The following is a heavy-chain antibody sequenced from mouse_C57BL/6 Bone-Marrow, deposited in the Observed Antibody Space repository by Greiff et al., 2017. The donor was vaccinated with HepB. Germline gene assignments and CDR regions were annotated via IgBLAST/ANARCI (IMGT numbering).Heavy chain of an antibody. CDR2: IRNKANGYTT. CDR3: ASRTTVVTEWYFDV. J-gene: IGHJ1*03. D-gene: IGHD1-1*01. V-gene: IGHV7-3*01. Sequence: EVKLVESGGGLVQPGGSLSLSCAASGFTFTDYYMSWVRQPPGKALEWLGFIRNKANGYTTEYSASVTVRFTISRDNSHIILYLQMHALRAEDSANYYCASRTTVVTEWYFDVWGTGTTVTVSS. CDR1: GFTFTDYY.